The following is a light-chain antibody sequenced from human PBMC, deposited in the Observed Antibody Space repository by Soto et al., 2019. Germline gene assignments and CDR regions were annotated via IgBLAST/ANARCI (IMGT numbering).Light chain of an antibody. J-gene: IGKJ1*01. CDR2: GAS. Sequence: EIVLTQSPGTLSFSPGERATLSCRASQSVSSSSLAWYQQKPGQAPRLLIYGASSRATGIPDRFRGSGSGTDFTLTISRLEPEDFAVYYCQQYGSSPQTFGQGTKVDIK. CDR3: QQYGSSPQT. CDR1: QSVSSSS. V-gene: IGKV3-20*01.